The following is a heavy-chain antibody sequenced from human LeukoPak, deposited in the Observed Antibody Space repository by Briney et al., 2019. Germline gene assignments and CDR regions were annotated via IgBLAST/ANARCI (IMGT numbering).Heavy chain of an antibody. CDR3: AKEDYFNSGSYPGH. D-gene: IGHD3-10*01. CDR1: GNYW. V-gene: IGHV3-74*01. J-gene: IGHJ4*02. CDR2: INSDGSWT. Sequence: GGSLRLSCAASGNYWMHWVRQVPGKGLVWVSHINSDGSWTSYADSVKGRFTISKDNAKNTVYLQMNSLRAEDTAVYYCAKEDYFNSGSYPGHWGQGTLVTVSS.